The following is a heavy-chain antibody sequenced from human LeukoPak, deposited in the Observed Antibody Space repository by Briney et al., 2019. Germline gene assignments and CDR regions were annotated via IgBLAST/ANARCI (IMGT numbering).Heavy chain of an antibody. D-gene: IGHD2-2*01. J-gene: IGHJ6*03. CDR1: GYTFTGYY. CDR3: ARVYCSSTSCYQGMAYYMDV. Sequence: ASVKVSCKASGYTFTGYYMHWVRQAPGQGLEWMGWINPNSGGTNYAQKFQGRVTMTRDTSISTAYMELSRLRSDDTAVYYCARVYCSSTSCYQGMAYYMDVWGKGTTVTVSS. CDR2: INPNSGGT. V-gene: IGHV1-2*02.